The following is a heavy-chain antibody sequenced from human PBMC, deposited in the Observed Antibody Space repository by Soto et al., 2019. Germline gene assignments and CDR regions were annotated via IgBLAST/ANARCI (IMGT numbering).Heavy chain of an antibody. Sequence: PGGSLRLSCAASGFTFSSHGMHWVRQAPGKGLEWVAVISYDGSNKYYADYVKGHFTISRDNSKNTLYLQMNSLRAEDTAVYYCAKVPRSYYKRHAFDIWGQGTMVTVSS. V-gene: IGHV3-30*18. D-gene: IGHD3-10*01. CDR3: AKVPRSYYKRHAFDI. CDR1: GFTFSSHG. J-gene: IGHJ3*02. CDR2: ISYDGSNK.